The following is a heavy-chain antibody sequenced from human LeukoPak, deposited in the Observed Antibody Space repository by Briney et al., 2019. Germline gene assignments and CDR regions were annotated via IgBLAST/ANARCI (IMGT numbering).Heavy chain of an antibody. CDR1: GGSISSSSYY. D-gene: IGHD3-10*01. V-gene: IGHV4-39*01. CDR3: ARGTTGGREWFGELLSRYYYYYMDV. CDR2: IYYSGST. Sequence: PSETLSLTCTVSGGSISSSSYYWGWIRQPPGKGLEWIGSIYYSGSTYYNPSLKSRVTISVDTSKNQFSLKLSSVTAADTAVYYCARGTTGGREWFGELLSRYYYYYMDVWGKGTTVTISS. J-gene: IGHJ6*03.